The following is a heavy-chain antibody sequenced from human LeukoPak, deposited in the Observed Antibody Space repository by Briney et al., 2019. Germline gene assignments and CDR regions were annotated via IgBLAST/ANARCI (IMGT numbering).Heavy chain of an antibody. D-gene: IGHD2-2*01. J-gene: IGHJ4*02. CDR3: ARDLELYCSSTSCSDSGDY. CDR1: GGTFSSYA. CDR2: IIPIFGTA. V-gene: IGHV1-69*05. Sequence: ASVKVSCKATGGTFSSYAISWVRQAPGQGLEWMGGIIPIFGTANYAQKLQGRVTMTTDTSTSTAYMELRSLRSDDTAVYYCARDLELYCSSTSCSDSGDYWGQGTLVTVSS.